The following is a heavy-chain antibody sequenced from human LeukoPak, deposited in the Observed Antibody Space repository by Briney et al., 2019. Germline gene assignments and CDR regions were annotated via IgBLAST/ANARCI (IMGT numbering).Heavy chain of an antibody. D-gene: IGHD3-10*01. CDR3: ARSHYVSGSQGGMDV. CDR2: IYHTGSA. J-gene: IGHJ6*04. CDR1: GFSISSGYY. Sequence: SETLSLTCGVSGFSISSGYYWGWIRQPPGKGLEWIGSIYHTGSAYYNPSLKSRAIISVDASKNQFSLKMNSVTAADTAVYYCARSHYVSGSQGGMDVWGKGTTVTVSS. V-gene: IGHV4-38-2*01.